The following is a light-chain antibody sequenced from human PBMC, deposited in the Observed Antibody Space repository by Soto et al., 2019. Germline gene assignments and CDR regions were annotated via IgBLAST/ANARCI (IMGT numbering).Light chain of an antibody. CDR1: QGISNC. Sequence: DIQMTQSLASLSASVGDRVIITCRATQGISNCLDWFQQKPGKAPKSLIYDASSLQSGVPSRFSGSGSGTDFTLTISSLQPEDFATYYCRQYKSYPITFGQGTRLESK. CDR3: RQYKSYPIT. J-gene: IGKJ5*01. V-gene: IGKV1-16*01. CDR2: DAS.